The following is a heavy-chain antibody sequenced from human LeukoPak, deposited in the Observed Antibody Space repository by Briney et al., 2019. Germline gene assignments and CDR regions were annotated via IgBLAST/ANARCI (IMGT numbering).Heavy chain of an antibody. D-gene: IGHD3-10*01. CDR2: IKQDGGEE. V-gene: IGHV3-7*01. CDR3: ARLGGSPDY. J-gene: IGHJ4*02. Sequence: PGGSLRLSCAASGFTLSSYWMSWVRQAPGKGLEWVASIKQDGGEEYYVDSVKGRFTISRDNAKNSLYLQMNSLRAEDTAVYYCARLGGSPDYWGQGTLVTVSS. CDR1: GFTLSSYW.